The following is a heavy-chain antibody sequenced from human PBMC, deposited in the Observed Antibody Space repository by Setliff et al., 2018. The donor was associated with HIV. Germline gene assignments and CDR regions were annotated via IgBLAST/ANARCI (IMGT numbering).Heavy chain of an antibody. CDR1: GFTFSTYA. J-gene: IGHJ4*02. Sequence: GGSLRLSCAASGFTFSTYAMDWVRQAPGKGLEWVSAISETSATIYYADSVRGRFTISRDNSNNMLYLQMNSLRAEDTAVYYCAKQRYYYGSGSCDHRALDYWGQGTLVTVSS. D-gene: IGHD3-10*01. V-gene: IGHV3-23*01. CDR3: AKQRYYYGSGSCDHRALDY. CDR2: ISETSATI.